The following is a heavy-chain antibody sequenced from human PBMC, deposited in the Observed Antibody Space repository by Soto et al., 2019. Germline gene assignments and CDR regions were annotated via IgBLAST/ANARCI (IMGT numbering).Heavy chain of an antibody. J-gene: IGHJ5*02. V-gene: IGHV1-69*01. D-gene: IGHD2-8*01. CDR1: GGTSKHFS. CDR3: AFGLDYANAWSWFEP. CDR2: IIPIYADT. Sequence: QVRLVQSGAEVKRPGSSVKVSCKASGGTSKHFSMGWLRQAPGQGLQWMGGIIPIYADTNYAQKFQGRVPITADESTGTFYMELRSLRSADTAVYYCAFGLDYANAWSWFEPWGQGTLVTVSS.